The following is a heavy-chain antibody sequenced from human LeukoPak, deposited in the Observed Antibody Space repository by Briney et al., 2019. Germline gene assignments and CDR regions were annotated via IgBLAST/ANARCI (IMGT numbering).Heavy chain of an antibody. CDR1: GYSFTSYW. J-gene: IGHJ4*02. V-gene: IGHV5-51*01. D-gene: IGHD2-2*01. CDR3: ARSCTSTHCYGRFDY. CDR2: IYPGDSDT. Sequence: GESLKISCKGSGYSFTSYWIGWVRQMPGKGLEWMGIIYPGDSDTRYSPSFQGQVTISADKSISTAYLQWSSLKASDTAIYYCARSCTSTHCYGRFDYWGQGTLVTVSS.